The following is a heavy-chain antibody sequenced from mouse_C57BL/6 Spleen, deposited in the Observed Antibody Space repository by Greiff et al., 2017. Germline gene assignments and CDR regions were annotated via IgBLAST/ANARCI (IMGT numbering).Heavy chain of an antibody. D-gene: IGHD3-2*02. Sequence: VQLQQPGAELVKPGASVKVSCKASGYTFTSYWMHWVKQRPGQGLEWIGRIHPSDSDTNYNQKFKGKATLTVDKSSSTAYMQLSSMTSEDSAVYYCAREDGAGYWFDYWGQGTRVTVSA. CDR3: AREDGAGYWFDY. V-gene: IGHV1-74*01. CDR2: IHPSDSDT. CDR1: GYTFTSYW. J-gene: IGHJ3*01.